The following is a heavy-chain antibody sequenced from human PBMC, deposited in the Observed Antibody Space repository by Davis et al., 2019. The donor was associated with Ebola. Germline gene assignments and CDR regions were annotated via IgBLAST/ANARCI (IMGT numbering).Heavy chain of an antibody. D-gene: IGHD6-19*01. V-gene: IGHV1-46*01. CDR2: INPGRGSP. CDR3: ARSRNSGWPSGLFDS. J-gene: IGHJ4*02. CDR1: GYTSDY. Sequence: VKVSCKASGYTSDYIHWVRQAPGHGLEWMGTINPGRGSPDYARKFQGRVTMTSDTSTRTVYMDLTSLRSHDTGVYYCARSRNSGWPSGLFDSWGQGTLVAVSS.